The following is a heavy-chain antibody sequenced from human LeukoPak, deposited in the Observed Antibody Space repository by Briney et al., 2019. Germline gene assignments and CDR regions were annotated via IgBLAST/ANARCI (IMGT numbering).Heavy chain of an antibody. CDR1: GLTFSGYD. V-gene: IGHV3-30*18. D-gene: IGHD5-12*01. CDR2: MSYGGQNE. CDR3: AKDQYSAEGASDY. J-gene: IGHJ4*02. Sequence: PGGSLRLSCAASGLTFSGYDMHWVRQAPGKGPEWVAVMSYGGQNERYADSVKGRFTISRDNSKNMLYLQMNSLRVEDTAIYYCAKDQYSAEGASDYWGQGTLVTVSS.